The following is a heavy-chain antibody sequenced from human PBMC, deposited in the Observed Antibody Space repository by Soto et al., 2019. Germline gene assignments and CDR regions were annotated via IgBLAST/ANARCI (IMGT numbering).Heavy chain of an antibody. CDR3: ARDIGSYAYGEGY. V-gene: IGHV4-4*07. Sequence: SETLSLTCSVSGGSINSYWWSWIRQPAGKGLEWIGRVYSSGTTDYNPSLNSRATMSVEASKNQFSLKLSSVTAADTAVYYCARDIGSYAYGEGYWGQGIQVTVSS. J-gene: IGHJ4*02. CDR1: GGSINSYW. CDR2: VYSSGTT. D-gene: IGHD3-10*01.